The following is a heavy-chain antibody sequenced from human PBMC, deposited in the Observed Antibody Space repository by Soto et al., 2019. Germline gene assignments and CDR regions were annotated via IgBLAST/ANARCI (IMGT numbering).Heavy chain of an antibody. CDR2: IYYSGST. CDR1: YGSISSYY. J-gene: IGHJ6*02. CDR3: ARQGPYGMDV. Sequence: QVQLQESGPGLVKPSETLSLTCTVSYGSISSYYWSWIRQPPGKGLEWIGYIYYSGSTNYNSSLKSRVTISVDTSKNQFSLKLSSVTAADTAVYYCARQGPYGMDVWGQGTTVTVSS. V-gene: IGHV4-59*08.